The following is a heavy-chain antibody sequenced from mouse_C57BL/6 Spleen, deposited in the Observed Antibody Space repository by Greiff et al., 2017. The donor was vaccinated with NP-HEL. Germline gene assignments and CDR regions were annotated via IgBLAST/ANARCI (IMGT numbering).Heavy chain of an antibody. Sequence: EVQRVESGEGLVKPGGSLKLSCAASGFTFSSYAMSWVRQTPEKRLEWVAYISSGGDYIYYADTVKGRFTISRDNARNTLYLQMSSLKSEDTAMYYWTRYGSSDWYFDVWGTGTTVTVSS. CDR3: TRYGSSDWYFDV. V-gene: IGHV5-9-1*02. J-gene: IGHJ1*03. CDR1: GFTFSSYA. D-gene: IGHD1-1*01. CDR2: ISSGGDYI.